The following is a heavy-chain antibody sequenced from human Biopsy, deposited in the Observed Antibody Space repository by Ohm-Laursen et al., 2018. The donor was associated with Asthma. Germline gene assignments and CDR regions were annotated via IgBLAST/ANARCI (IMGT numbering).Heavy chain of an antibody. CDR2: IKHDGSEN. D-gene: IGHD3-3*02. J-gene: IGHJ1*01. Sequence: SLRLFCAASGFTFGDYWMSWVRQVPGRGLEWVANIKHDGSENNHVDSLKGRFTISRDNAKNSLYLQMNSLRAEDTAVYYCARTFHFWSPYHAEHYQLWGQGTLVTASS. CDR1: GFTFGDYW. V-gene: IGHV3-7*01. CDR3: ARTFHFWSPYHAEHYQL.